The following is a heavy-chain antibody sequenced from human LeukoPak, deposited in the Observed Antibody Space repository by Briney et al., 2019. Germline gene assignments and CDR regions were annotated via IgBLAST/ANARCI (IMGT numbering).Heavy chain of an antibody. J-gene: IGHJ4*02. D-gene: IGHD3-3*01. CDR2: INHSGNT. CDR3: AREERYYDFWRGLGD. Sequence: PLETLSLTCTVSGGSVSSYYWSWIRQPPGKGLEWIGYINHSGNTNYNPSLKSRVTISVDTSKNQFSLKLTSVTAADTDVYYCAREERYYDFWRGLGDWGQGTLVTVSS. V-gene: IGHV4-59*02. CDR1: GGSVSSYY.